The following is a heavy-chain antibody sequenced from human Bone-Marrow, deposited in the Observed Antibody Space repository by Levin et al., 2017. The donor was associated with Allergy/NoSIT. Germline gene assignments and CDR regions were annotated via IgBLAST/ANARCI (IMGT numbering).Heavy chain of an antibody. CDR2: ISSSSSYI. D-gene: IGHD3-22*01. Sequence: PGGSLRLSCAASGFPFSLYIMNCVRQPPGKGLEWVSSISSSSSYIYYADSVKGRFTISRDNAKKSLYLQMNSLRAEETAVYYCARDINYYDSRGGDYRGQGTLVTVSS. V-gene: IGHV3-21*01. CDR1: GFPFSLYI. CDR3: ARDINYYDSRGGDY. J-gene: IGHJ4*02.